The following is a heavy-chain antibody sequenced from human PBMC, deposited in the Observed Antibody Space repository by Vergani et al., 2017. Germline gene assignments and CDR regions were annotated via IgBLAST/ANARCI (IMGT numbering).Heavy chain of an antibody. Sequence: EVQLLESGGGLVQPGGSLRLSCAASGFTFSSYAMSWVRQAPEKGLEWVSTISGSGGSTYYADSVKGRFTISRDNFKNTLYLQMNSLRAEDTAVYYCAKWEPTYYYDSSGSSNWFDPWGQGTLVTVSS. CDR2: ISGSGGST. D-gene: IGHD3-22*01. J-gene: IGHJ5*02. CDR3: AKWEPTYYYDSSGSSNWFDP. V-gene: IGHV3-23*01. CDR1: GFTFSSYA.